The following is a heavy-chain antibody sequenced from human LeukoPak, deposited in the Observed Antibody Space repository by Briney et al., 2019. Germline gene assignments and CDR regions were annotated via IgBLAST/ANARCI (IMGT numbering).Heavy chain of an antibody. CDR3: ARDSITVTSDY. J-gene: IGHJ4*02. V-gene: IGHV4-39*07. CDR2: IYYSGST. CDR1: GGSISSSSYY. Sequence: PSETLSLTCTVSGGSISSSSYYWGWIRQPPGKGLEWIGSIYYSGSTYYNPSLKSRVTISVDTSKNQFSLKLSSVTAADTAVYYCARDSITVTSDYWGQGTLVTVSS. D-gene: IGHD4-17*01.